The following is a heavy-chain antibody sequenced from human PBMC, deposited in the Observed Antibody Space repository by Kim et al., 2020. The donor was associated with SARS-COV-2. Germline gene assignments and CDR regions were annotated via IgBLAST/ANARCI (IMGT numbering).Heavy chain of an antibody. CDR2: FTASNSKT. J-gene: IGHJ4*02. Sequence: ASVKVSCKASGYTFSIYGINWVRQAPGQGLEWMGWFTASNSKTNYAPKFQDRFTMTTDTSTSTAYMELRSLRSDDTALYYCVRHGGGDDYWGQGTLVTVSS. CDR3: VRHGGGDDY. D-gene: IGHD6-25*01. CDR1: GYTFSIYG. V-gene: IGHV1-18*01.